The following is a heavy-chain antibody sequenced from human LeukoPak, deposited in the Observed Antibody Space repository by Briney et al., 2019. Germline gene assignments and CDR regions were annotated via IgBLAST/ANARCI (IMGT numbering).Heavy chain of an antibody. J-gene: IGHJ4*02. V-gene: IGHV3-30*04. CDR1: GFTFSSYA. CDR3: ARANGWYGNYFDY. Sequence: PGGSLRLSCAASGFTFSSYAMHWVRQAPGMGLEWVAVISYDGRTKYYRDSVTGRFTVSRDNSKNTLYVQMNSLRAEDTAVYYCARANGWYGNYFDYWGQGTLVTVSS. D-gene: IGHD6-19*01. CDR2: ISYDGRTK.